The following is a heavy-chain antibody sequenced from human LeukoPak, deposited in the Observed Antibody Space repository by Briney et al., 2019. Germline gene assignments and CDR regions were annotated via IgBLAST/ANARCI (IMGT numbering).Heavy chain of an antibody. V-gene: IGHV3-30*18. CDR2: ISSGENNK. CDR1: GFTFSRYG. J-gene: IGHJ4*02. D-gene: IGHD2-15*01. CDR3: AKDVSGRAYYFDY. Sequence: GGSLRLSCAASGFTFSRYGMHWVRQAPGKGLEWVALISSGENNKYYADSVKGRFTISRDNSKNTLYLQMNSLRTEDTAVYYCAKDVSGRAYYFDYWGQGTLVTVSS.